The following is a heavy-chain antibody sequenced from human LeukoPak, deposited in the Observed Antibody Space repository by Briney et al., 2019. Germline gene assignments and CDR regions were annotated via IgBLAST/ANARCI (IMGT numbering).Heavy chain of an antibody. J-gene: IGHJ6*03. Sequence: GGSLRLSCAASGFTFSSYAMSWVRQAPGKGLEWVSAISGSGGSTYYADSVKGRFTISRDNSKNTLYLQMNSLRAEDTAVYYCAKPLVAMPYYYYYMDVWGKGTTVTVSS. D-gene: IGHD5-12*01. CDR3: AKPLVAMPYYYYYMDV. CDR1: GFTFSSYA. CDR2: ISGSGGST. V-gene: IGHV3-23*01.